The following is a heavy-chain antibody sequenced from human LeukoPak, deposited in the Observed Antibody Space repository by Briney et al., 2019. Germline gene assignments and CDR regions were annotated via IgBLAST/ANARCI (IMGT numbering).Heavy chain of an antibody. J-gene: IGHJ6*03. Sequence: SETLSLTCTVSGGSISSSSYYWSWIRQPPGKGLEWIGYIYYSGSSNYNPSLKSRVTISVDTSKNHFSLRLSSVTAADTAVYYCAAGPYYDILTGYPSPFYYYYMDVWGKGTTVTVSS. CDR2: IYYSGSS. V-gene: IGHV4-61*03. D-gene: IGHD3-9*01. CDR3: AAGPYYDILTGYPSPFYYYYMDV. CDR1: GGSISSSSYY.